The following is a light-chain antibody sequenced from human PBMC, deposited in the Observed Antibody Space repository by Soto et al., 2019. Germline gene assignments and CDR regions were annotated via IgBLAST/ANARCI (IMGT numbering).Light chain of an antibody. CDR3: CSYAGSSYV. CDR1: SSDVGSYNL. V-gene: IGLV2-23*02. CDR2: EVS. Sequence: QSVLTQPASVSGSPGQSITISCTGTSSDVGSYNLVSWYQQHPGKAPKLMIYEVSKRPSGVSNRFSGSKSGNTASLTISGLQAEDEADYYCCSYAGSSYVFG. J-gene: IGLJ1*01.